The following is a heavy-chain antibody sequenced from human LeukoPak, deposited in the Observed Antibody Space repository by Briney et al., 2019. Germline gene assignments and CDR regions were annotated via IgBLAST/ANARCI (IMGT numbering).Heavy chain of an antibody. Sequence: GGSLRLSCAASGFIFTDYWMYWVRQAPGRGLAWVANIKEDGSEKNYVDSVKGRFTISRDNAKNSVYLQMNSLRVEDTAVYYCAKTSYDFWSGYYLRGYFDYWGQGTLVTVSS. CDR2: IKEDGSEK. J-gene: IGHJ4*02. D-gene: IGHD3-3*01. V-gene: IGHV3-7*03. CDR3: AKTSYDFWSGYYLRGYFDY. CDR1: GFIFTDYW.